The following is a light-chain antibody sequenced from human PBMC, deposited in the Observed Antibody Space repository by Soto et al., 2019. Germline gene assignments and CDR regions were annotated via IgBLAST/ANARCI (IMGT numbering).Light chain of an antibody. J-gene: IGKJ1*01. V-gene: IGKV1-6*01. CDR3: LQDDNYPWT. CDR1: QGIRND. Sequence: AIQMTQSPSSLSASVGDRVTITCRASQGIRNDLGWYQQKPGKAPKLLIYAASSLQSGVPSRFSGSGSGTDFTLTISSLSREDFANYYCLQDDNYPWTFGQGTKVEIK. CDR2: AAS.